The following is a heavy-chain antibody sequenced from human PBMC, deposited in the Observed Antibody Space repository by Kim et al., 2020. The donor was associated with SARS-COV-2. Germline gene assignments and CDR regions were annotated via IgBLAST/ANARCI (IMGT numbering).Heavy chain of an antibody. CDR1: GFTFSSYW. D-gene: IGHD3-3*01. J-gene: IGHJ6*02. CDR2: IKQDGSEK. Sequence: GGSLRLSCAASGFTFSSYWMSWVRQAPGKGLEWVANIKQDGSEKYYVDSVKGRFTISRDNAKNSLYLQMNSLRAEDTAVYYCARDHNFWSGYFYYYYYGMDVWGQGTTVTVSS. CDR3: ARDHNFWSGYFYYYYYGMDV. V-gene: IGHV3-7*01.